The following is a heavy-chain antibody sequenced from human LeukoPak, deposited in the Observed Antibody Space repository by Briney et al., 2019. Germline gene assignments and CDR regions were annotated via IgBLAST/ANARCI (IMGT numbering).Heavy chain of an antibody. CDR3: ARDRAYYDFWSGYGTFDY. CDR2: ISAYNGNT. D-gene: IGHD3-3*01. V-gene: IGHV1-18*04. J-gene: IGHJ4*02. CDR1: GYTFTSYY. Sequence: ASVKVSCKASGYTFTSYYMHWVRQAPGQGLEWMGWISAYNGNTNYAQKLQGRVTMTTDTSTSTAYMELRSLRSDDTAVYYCARDRAYYDFWSGYGTFDYWGQGTLVTVSS.